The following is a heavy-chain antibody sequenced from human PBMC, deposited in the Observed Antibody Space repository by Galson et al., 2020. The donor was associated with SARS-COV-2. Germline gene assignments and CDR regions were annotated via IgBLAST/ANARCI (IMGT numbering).Heavy chain of an antibody. CDR1: GGSISSGGYY. V-gene: IGHV4-31*03. CDR2: LYYSGST. CDR3: ARGITMIVGRHVDL. D-gene: IGHD3-22*01. Sequence: ETSETLSLTCTVSGGSISSGGYYWSWIRQHPGKGLEWTGYLYYSGSTYYNPSLKSRLTLSVDTSKNQFSLKLSSVTAADTAVYYCARGITMIVGRHVDLWGRGTLVTVSS. J-gene: IGHJ2*01.